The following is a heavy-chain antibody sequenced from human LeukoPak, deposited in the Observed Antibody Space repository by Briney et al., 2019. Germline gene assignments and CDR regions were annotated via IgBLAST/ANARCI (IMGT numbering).Heavy chain of an antibody. D-gene: IGHD5-12*01. CDR2: ISYDGSNK. CDR1: GFTFSSYA. J-gene: IGHJ4*02. CDR3: ARVRASGYDSPAERGYYFDY. Sequence: GRSLRLSCAASGFTFSSYAMHWVRQAPGKGLEWVAVISYDGSNKYYADSVKGRFTISRDNSKNTLYLQMSSLRVEDTAVYYCARVRASGYDSPAERGYYFDYWGQGTLVTVSS. V-gene: IGHV3-30-3*01.